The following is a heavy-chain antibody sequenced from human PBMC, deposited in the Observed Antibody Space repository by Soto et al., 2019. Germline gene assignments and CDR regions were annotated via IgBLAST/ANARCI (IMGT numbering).Heavy chain of an antibody. J-gene: IGHJ4*02. CDR3: AREKGTDGYDNTPGGMDF. CDR2: IHHSGAT. CDR1: GGSITTYY. V-gene: IGHV4-59*01. D-gene: IGHD2-15*01. Sequence: QVQLQESGPGLVKPSETLSLTCTVSGGSITTYYWSWIRQSPGRGLAWIGYIHHSGATNYNPSLKSRVTMSVATSKNQFSRTLSSVTAADTAVYFCAREKGTDGYDNTPGGMDFWGPGTLVTVAS.